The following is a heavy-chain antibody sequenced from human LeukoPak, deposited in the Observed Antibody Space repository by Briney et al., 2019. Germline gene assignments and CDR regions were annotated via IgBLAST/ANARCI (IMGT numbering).Heavy chain of an antibody. J-gene: IGHJ6*02. CDR2: IRYDGSNK. CDR1: GFTFSSYG. D-gene: IGHD6-13*01. V-gene: IGHV3-30*02. Sequence: GGSLRLSCAASGFTFSSYGMHWVRQAPGKGLEWVAFIRYDGSNKYYADSVKGRFTTSRDNSKNTPYLQMNSLRAEDTAVYYCAKDAPRIAAVSYYYYYYGMDVWGQGTTVTVSS. CDR3: AKDAPRIAAVSYYYYYYGMDV.